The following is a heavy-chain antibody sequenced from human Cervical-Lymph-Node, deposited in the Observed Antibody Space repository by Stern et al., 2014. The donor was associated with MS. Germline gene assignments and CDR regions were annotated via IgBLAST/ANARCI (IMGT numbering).Heavy chain of an antibody. CDR2: IYPDDSDT. V-gene: IGHV5-51*01. D-gene: IGHD4-17*01. J-gene: IGHJ4*02. CDR3: ARHYGYYFDF. Sequence: VQLVQSGVEVKKPGESLKISCKVSENIFSNFWIGWVRQMPGKGLEYVGIIYPDDSDTKYSPSFEGQVTISADKSINTAYLHWSSLKASDTAIYYCARHYGYYFDFWGQGPLVTVSS. CDR1: ENIFSNFW.